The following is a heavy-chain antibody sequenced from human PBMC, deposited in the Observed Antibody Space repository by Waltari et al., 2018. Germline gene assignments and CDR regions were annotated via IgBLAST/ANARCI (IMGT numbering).Heavy chain of an antibody. Sequence: VQLLESGGGLVQPGGSLRLSCAASGFTFSSYAMSWVRQAPGKGLEWIGEIYHSGSTNYNPSLKSRVTISVDKSKNQFSLKLSSVTAADTAVYYCASVLAGEDYYYYGMDVWGQGTTVTVSS. V-gene: IGHV4-4*02. D-gene: IGHD3-10*02. J-gene: IGHJ6*02. CDR3: ASVLAGEDYYYYGMDV. CDR1: GFTFSSYAM. CDR2: IYHSGST.